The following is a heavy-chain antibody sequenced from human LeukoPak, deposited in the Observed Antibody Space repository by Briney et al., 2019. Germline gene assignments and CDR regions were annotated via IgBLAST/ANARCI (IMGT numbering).Heavy chain of an antibody. CDR1: GFTVSSNY. CDR3: ARASGYSGYDPFDY. D-gene: IGHD5-12*01. CDR2: IYGGGDT. Sequence: GGSLRLSYAASGFTVSSNYMSWVRQAPGKGLEWVSVIYGGGDTYYADSVKGRFTISRDNSKNTLYLQMNTLRAEDTAVYYCARASGYSGYDPFDYWGQGTLVTVSS. J-gene: IGHJ4*02. V-gene: IGHV3-53*01.